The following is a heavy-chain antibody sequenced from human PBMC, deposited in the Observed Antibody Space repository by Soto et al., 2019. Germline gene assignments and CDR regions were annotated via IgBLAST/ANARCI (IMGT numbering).Heavy chain of an antibody. D-gene: IGHD3-10*01. Sequence: SETLSLTCTVSGGSISSYYWSWIRQPPGKGLEWIGYIYYSGSTNYNPSLKSRVTISVDTSKNQFSLKLSSVTAADTAVYYCASSMVRGVPRYYYYGMDVWGQGTTVTVSS. CDR1: GGSISSYY. V-gene: IGHV4-59*01. CDR2: IYYSGST. J-gene: IGHJ6*02. CDR3: ASSMVRGVPRYYYYGMDV.